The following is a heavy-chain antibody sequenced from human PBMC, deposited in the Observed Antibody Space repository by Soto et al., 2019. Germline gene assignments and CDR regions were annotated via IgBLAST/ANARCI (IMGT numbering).Heavy chain of an antibody. CDR1: GFSLINARMG. Sequence: GSGPTLVNPTETLTLTFTVSGFSLINARMGVSWIRQPPGKALEWLAHIFSNDEKSYSTSLKSRLTISKDTSKSQVVLTMTNMDPVDTATYYCVRNHGCSSSWYVNFDYWGQGTLVTVSS. D-gene: IGHD6-13*01. CDR3: VRNHGCSSSWYVNFDY. V-gene: IGHV2-26*01. CDR2: IFSNDEK. J-gene: IGHJ4*02.